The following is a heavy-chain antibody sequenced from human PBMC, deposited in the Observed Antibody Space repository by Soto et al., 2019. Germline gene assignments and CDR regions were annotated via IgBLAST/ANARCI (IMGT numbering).Heavy chain of an antibody. V-gene: IGHV5-51*01. Sequence: GESLKISCKGSGYSFTSYWIGWVRQMPGKGLEWMGIIYPGDSDTRYSPSFQGQVTISADKSISTAYLQWSSLKASDTAVYYCARHGGYSYGYSWFDPWGQGTLVTVSS. CDR1: GYSFTSYW. D-gene: IGHD5-18*01. CDR3: ARHGGYSYGYSWFDP. J-gene: IGHJ5*02. CDR2: IYPGDSDT.